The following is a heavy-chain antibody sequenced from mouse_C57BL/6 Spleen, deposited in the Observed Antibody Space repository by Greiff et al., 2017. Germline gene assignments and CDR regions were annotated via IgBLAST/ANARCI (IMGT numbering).Heavy chain of an antibody. J-gene: IGHJ1*03. Sequence: VHVKQSGPELVKPGASVKMSCKASGYTFTDYNMHWVKQSHGKSLEWIGYINPNNGGTSYNQKFKGKATLTVNKSSSTAYMELRSLTSEDSAVYYCARGKLSWYFDVWGTGTTVTVSS. D-gene: IGHD1-1*01. V-gene: IGHV1-22*01. CDR2: INPNNGGT. CDR1: GYTFTDYN. CDR3: ARGKLSWYFDV.